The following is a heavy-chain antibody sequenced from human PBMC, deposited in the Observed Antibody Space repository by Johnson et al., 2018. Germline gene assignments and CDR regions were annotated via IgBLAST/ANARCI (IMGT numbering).Heavy chain of an antibody. CDR3: ARDGYYDSSGYPTVNDAFDI. Sequence: VQLVQSGGGLVQPGGSLRLSCAASGFTFSSYSMNWVRQAPGKGLEWVSYISSSSSTIYYADSVKGRFTISRDNAKNSLYLQMNSLRDEDTAVYYFARDGYYDSSGYPTVNDAFDIWGQGTMVTVSS. D-gene: IGHD3-22*01. CDR1: GFTFSSYS. V-gene: IGHV3-48*02. J-gene: IGHJ3*02. CDR2: ISSSSSTI.